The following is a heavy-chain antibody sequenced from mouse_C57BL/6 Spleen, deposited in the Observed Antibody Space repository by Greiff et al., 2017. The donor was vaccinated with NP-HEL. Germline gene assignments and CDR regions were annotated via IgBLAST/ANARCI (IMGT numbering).Heavy chain of an antibody. CDR2: ISYDGSN. Sequence: DVKLVESGPGLVKPSQSLSLTCSVTGYSITSGYYWNWIRQFPGNKLEWMGYISYDGSNNYNPSLKNRISITRDTSKNQFFLKLNSVTTEDTATYYCASIYYDYYDSMDYWGQGTSVTVSS. CDR1: GYSITSGYY. V-gene: IGHV3-6*01. J-gene: IGHJ4*01. D-gene: IGHD2-4*01. CDR3: ASIYYDYYDSMDY.